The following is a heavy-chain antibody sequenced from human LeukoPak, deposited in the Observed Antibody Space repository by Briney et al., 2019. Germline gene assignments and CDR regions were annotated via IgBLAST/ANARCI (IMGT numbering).Heavy chain of an antibody. J-gene: IGHJ6*02. CDR3: AKDLSYRPRSQYFYGVDA. CDR2: ISWNRLNI. Sequence: PGGSLRLSCTASGFTTASGFTFNDYGMHWVRQAPGKGLEWVAGISWNRLNIGYADSVKGRFTISRDSVTKSLFLQMNSLRSEDTALYYCAKDLSYRPRSQYFYGVDAWGQGTTVTVSS. V-gene: IGHV3-9*01. CDR1: GFTFNDYG. D-gene: IGHD2/OR15-2a*01.